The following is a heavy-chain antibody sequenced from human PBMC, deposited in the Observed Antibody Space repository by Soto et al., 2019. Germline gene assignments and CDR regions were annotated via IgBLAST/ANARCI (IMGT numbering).Heavy chain of an antibody. J-gene: IGHJ5*02. V-gene: IGHV1-8*02. CDR2: MNPGSGKT. CDR3: ARMAPSGTLNWFDP. Sequence: ASVKVSCKASGYTFINYDISWVRQATGQGLEWMGWMNPGSGKTGYANKFQGRVTMTRDASTSTAHLELSSLTSEDTAVCYCARMAPSGTLNWFDPWGQGTLVTVSS. CDR1: GYTFINYD.